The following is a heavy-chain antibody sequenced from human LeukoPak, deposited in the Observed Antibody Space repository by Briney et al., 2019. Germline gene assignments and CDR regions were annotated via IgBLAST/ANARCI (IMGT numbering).Heavy chain of an antibody. D-gene: IGHD6-13*01. CDR1: GLTFSSYA. Sequence: GGSLRLSCAASGLTFSSYAMHWVRQAPGKGLEYVSAISSNGGSTYYANSVKGRFTISRDNSKNTLYLQMNSLRAEDTAVYYCAKTGYSSSWYGYYYGMDVWGQGTTVTVSS. CDR3: AKTGYSSSWYGYYYGMDV. V-gene: IGHV3-64*01. CDR2: ISSNGGST. J-gene: IGHJ6*02.